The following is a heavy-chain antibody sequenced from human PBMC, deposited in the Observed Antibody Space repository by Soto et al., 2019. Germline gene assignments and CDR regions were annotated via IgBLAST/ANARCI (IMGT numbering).Heavy chain of an antibody. J-gene: IGHJ6*02. CDR2: ISSSSSTI. CDR1: GFTFSSYS. V-gene: IGHV3-48*02. D-gene: IGHD1-7*01. Sequence: VGSLRLSCAASGFTFSSYSMNWVRQAPGKGLEWVSYISSSSSTIYYADSVKGRFTISRDNAKNSLYLQMNSLRDEDTAVYYCARDRRELYYYYGMDVWGQGTTVTVSS. CDR3: ARDRRELYYYYGMDV.